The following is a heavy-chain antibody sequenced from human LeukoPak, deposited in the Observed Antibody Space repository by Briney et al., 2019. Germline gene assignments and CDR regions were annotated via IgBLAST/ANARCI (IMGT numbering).Heavy chain of an antibody. CDR2: INHSGST. J-gene: IGHJ6*02. CDR3: ARSPVVVVVAATPAERAAHGFHYYYYGMDV. CDR1: GGSFSGYD. D-gene: IGHD2-15*01. Sequence: SETLSLTCAVYGGSFSGYDWSWIRQPPGKGLEWIGQINHSGSTNYNPSLKSRVTISVDTSKNQFSLKLSSVTAADTAVYYCARSPVVVVVAATPAERAAHGFHYYYYGMDVWGQGTTVTVSS. V-gene: IGHV4-34*01.